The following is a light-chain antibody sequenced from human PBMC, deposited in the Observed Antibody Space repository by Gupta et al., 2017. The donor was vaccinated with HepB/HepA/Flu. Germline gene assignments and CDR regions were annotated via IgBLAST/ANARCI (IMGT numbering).Light chain of an antibody. CDR2: DAS. J-gene: IGKJ5*01. CDR1: QTITKY. CDR3: QQRAIWPPIS. V-gene: IGKV3-11*01. Sequence: VLTQSPATLSLSPGERATLSCRASQTITKYLAWYQQRPGQAPRLLIFDASTRATGIPARFSGSGYGTDFSLTISSLEPEDSGIYYCQQRAIWPPISFGQGTRLEIK.